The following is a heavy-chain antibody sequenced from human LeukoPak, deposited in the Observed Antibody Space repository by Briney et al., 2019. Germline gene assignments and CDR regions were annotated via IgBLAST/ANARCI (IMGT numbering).Heavy chain of an antibody. Sequence: SETLSLTCTVSGGSISSYYWSWIRQPPGKGLEWIGYIYYSGSTKYNPSLKSRVTISVDTSKNQFSLKLSSVTAADTALYYCARHLSSGWPLFVYWGQGTLVTVSS. D-gene: IGHD6-19*01. J-gene: IGHJ4*02. CDR3: ARHLSSGWPLFVY. CDR1: GGSISSYY. CDR2: IYYSGST. V-gene: IGHV4-59*08.